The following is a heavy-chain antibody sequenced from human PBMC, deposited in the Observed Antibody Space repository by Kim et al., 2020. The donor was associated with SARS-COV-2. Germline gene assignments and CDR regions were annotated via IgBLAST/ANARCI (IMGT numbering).Heavy chain of an antibody. CDR1: GFTFSSYW. D-gene: IGHD6-13*01. J-gene: IGHJ5*02. V-gene: IGHV3-74*01. CDR2: INSDGSST. CDR3: ARDHGGHSSSWYLVWSNWFDP. Sequence: GGSLRLSCAASGFTFSSYWMHWVRQAPGKGLVWVSRINSDGSSTSYADSVKGRFTISRDNAKNTLYLQMNSLRAEDTAVYYCARDHGGHSSSWYLVWSNWFDPWGQGTLVTVSS.